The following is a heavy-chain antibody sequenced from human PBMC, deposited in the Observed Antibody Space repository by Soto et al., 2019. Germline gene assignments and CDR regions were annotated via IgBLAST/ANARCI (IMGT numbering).Heavy chain of an antibody. CDR1: GGSISSYY. CDR3: ARTLAAAGSCFDP. CDR2: IYYSGST. J-gene: IGHJ5*02. Sequence: PSETLSLTCTVSGGSISSYYWSWIRQPPGKGLEWIGYIYYSGSTNYNPSLKSRVTMSIDKSKSQFSLKLSSVTAADTAVYYCARTLAAAGSCFDPWRQGILVTVSS. V-gene: IGHV4-59*12. D-gene: IGHD6-13*01.